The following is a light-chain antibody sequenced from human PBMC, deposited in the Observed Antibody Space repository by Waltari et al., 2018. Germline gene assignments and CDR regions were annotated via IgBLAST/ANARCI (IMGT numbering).Light chain of an antibody. J-gene: IGLJ3*02. CDR2: RNS. Sequence: QSVLTQPPSASGTPGQRVTISCSGSNSNIGSNTVNWYQHFPGTAPKLLIYRNSQRPQGVPDRFSGSKSGTSASLAISGLQSEDDADYYCAAWDDSLTGSWVFGGGTKLTV. CDR1: NSNIGSNT. V-gene: IGLV1-44*01. CDR3: AAWDDSLTGSWV.